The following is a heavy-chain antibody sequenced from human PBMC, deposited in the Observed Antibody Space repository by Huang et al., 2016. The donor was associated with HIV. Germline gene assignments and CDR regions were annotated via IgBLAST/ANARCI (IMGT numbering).Heavy chain of an antibody. V-gene: IGHV2-5*01. CDR3: VRIFGGYDSSGFLDYFDY. CDR1: EFSLSIRGMG. D-gene: IGHD3-22*01. Sequence: QITLKESGPPLVKPTQTLTLTCIFTEFSLSIRGMGVGWIRQPPGKAREWLALIYWNDEKRYSPSLENRLTITKDTSKDQVVLTVTNVDPVDTATYFCVRIFGGYDSSGFLDYFDYWGQGTLVTVSS. CDR2: IYWNDEK. J-gene: IGHJ4*02.